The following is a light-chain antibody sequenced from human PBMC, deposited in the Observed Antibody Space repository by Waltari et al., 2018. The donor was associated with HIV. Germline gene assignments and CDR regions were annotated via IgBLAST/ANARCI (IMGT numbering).Light chain of an antibody. CDR1: QSVSSY. CDR2: DAS. Sequence: EIVLTQSPATPSLSPGERATLSCRASQSVSSYLAWYQQKPGQAPRLLIYDASNRATGIPARFSGSVSGTDFTLTISSLEPEDFAVYYCQQRSNWPKTFGQGTKVEIK. J-gene: IGKJ1*01. V-gene: IGKV3-11*01. CDR3: QQRSNWPKT.